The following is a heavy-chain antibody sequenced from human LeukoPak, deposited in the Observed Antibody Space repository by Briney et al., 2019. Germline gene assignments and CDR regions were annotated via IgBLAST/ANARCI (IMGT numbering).Heavy chain of an antibody. CDR1: GFTFSSYA. V-gene: IGHV3-30-3*01. Sequence: PGRSLRLSCAASGFTFSSYAMHWVRQAPGKGLEWVAVISYDGSNKYYADSVKGRFTISRDNSKNTLYLQMNSLRAEDTAVYYCAKEYKRIAAAGTQFGGDYWGQGTLVTVSS. D-gene: IGHD6-13*01. CDR2: ISYDGSNK. J-gene: IGHJ4*02. CDR3: AKEYKRIAAAGTQFGGDY.